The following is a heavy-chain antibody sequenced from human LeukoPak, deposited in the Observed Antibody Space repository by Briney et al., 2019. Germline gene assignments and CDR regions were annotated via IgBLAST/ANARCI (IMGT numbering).Heavy chain of an antibody. CDR2: MNPNSGNT. J-gene: IGHJ4*02. D-gene: IGHD3-10*01. CDR3: ARGGSYYGSGSYYNCDY. V-gene: IGHV1-8*01. Sequence: ASVKVSCKASGYTFTSYDFNWVRQATGQRPEWMGWMNPNSGNTGYAQKFQGRVTMTRNTSISTAYMELSSLRSEDTAVYYCARGGSYYGSGSYYNCDYWGQGTLVTVSS. CDR1: GYTFTSYD.